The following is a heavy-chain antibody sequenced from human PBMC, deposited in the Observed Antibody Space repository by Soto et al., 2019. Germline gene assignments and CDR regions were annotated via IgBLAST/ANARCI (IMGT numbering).Heavy chain of an antibody. J-gene: IGHJ5*02. CDR3: ARQALKIVGQNWLDP. CDR2: IYHSGST. Sequence: SETLSLTCAVSGGSISSGGYSWSWIRQPPGKGLEWIGYIYHSGSTYYNPSLKSRVTISVDRSKNQFSLKLSSVTAADTAVYYCARQALKIVGQNWLDPWGQGTLVTVSS. V-gene: IGHV4-30-2*01. CDR1: GGSISSGGYS. D-gene: IGHD3-22*01.